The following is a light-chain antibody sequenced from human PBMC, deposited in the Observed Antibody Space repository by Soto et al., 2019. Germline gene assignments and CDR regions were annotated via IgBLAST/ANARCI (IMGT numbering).Light chain of an antibody. J-gene: IGKJ2*01. V-gene: IGKV3-15*01. CDR3: QQYNNWPPYT. CDR1: QSVNSN. CDR2: GAS. Sequence: RVMTQSAATLSVSPGERATLSCRASQSVNSNLAWYQQKPGQAPRLLIYGASTRATGVPARFSGSGTGTDFALIISSLQSEDFAVYYCQQYNNWPPYTFGQGTKVDIK.